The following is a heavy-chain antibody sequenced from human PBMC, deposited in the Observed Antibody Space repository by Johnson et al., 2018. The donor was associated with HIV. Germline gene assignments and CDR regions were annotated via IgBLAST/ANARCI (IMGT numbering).Heavy chain of an antibody. CDR2: ISGSGGST. Sequence: VQLVESGGGVVQPGGSLRLSCAASGFTFSSYAMSWVRQAPGKGLEWVSAISGSGGSTYYADSVKGRFTISRDNSKNTLYLQMNSLKTEDTAVYYCTTVGIAVAGALPIWGQGTMVTVSS. V-gene: IGHV3-23*04. J-gene: IGHJ3*02. CDR1: GFTFSSYA. D-gene: IGHD6-19*01. CDR3: TTVGIAVAGALPI.